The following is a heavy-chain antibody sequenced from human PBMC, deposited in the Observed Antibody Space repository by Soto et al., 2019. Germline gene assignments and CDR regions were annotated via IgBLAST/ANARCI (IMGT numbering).Heavy chain of an antibody. Sequence: PSVKVSCKASGYTFTGYYMHWVRQAPGQGLKWMGWINPNSGGTNYAQKFQGRVTMTRDTSISTAYMELSRLRSDDTAVYYCARVGTTGTTAAFDIWGQGTMVTVSS. J-gene: IGHJ3*02. V-gene: IGHV1-2*02. CDR2: INPNSGGT. CDR3: ARVGTTGTTAAFDI. CDR1: GYTFTGYY. D-gene: IGHD1-1*01.